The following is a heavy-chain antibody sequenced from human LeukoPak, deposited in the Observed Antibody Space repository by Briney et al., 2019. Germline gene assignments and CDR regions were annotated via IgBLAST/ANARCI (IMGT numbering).Heavy chain of an antibody. V-gene: IGHV3-21*01. CDR1: GFTFSDYT. Sequence: PGGSLRLSCAASGFTFSDYTVNWVRQAPGKGLEWVSSISSSGSYIYYADSVKGRFTISRDNAKNSLYLQMNSLRAEDTAVYYCALPAVAALTDWYFDLWGRGTLVTVSS. J-gene: IGHJ2*01. CDR3: ALPAVAALTDWYFDL. D-gene: IGHD6-19*01. CDR2: ISSSGSYI.